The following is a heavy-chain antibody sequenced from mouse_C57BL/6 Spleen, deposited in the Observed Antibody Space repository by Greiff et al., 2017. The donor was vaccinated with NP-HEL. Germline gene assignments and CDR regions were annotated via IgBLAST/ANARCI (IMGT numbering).Heavy chain of an antibody. D-gene: IGHD1-1*01. Sequence: QVQLKQPGAELVMPGASVKLSCKASGYTFTSYWMHWVKQRPGQGLEWIGEIDPSDSYTNYNQKFKGKSTLTVDKSSSTAYMQLSSLTSEDSAVYYCAIITTVVARWGQGTSVTVSS. J-gene: IGHJ4*01. CDR2: IDPSDSYT. V-gene: IGHV1-69*01. CDR1: GYTFTSYW. CDR3: AIITTVVAR.